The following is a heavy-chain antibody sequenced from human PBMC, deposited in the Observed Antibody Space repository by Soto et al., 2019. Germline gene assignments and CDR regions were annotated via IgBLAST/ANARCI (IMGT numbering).Heavy chain of an antibody. CDR2: ISGGGNDA. D-gene: IGHD1-1*01. J-gene: IGHJ4*02. CDR3: ARSLFLASTDTEAFDY. V-gene: IGHV3-23*01. Sequence: EVQLLESGGGLVQPGGSLVLSCAASGFTFSSYAMSWVRQAPGKGLEWVSSISGGGNDAYYADSVKGRFTISRDNSKNTLYLHMNSLRADDTAVHYCARSLFLASTDTEAFDYWGQGTLVTVS. CDR1: GFTFSSYA.